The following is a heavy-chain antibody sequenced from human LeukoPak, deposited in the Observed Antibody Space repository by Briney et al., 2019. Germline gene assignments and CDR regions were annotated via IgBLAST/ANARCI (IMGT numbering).Heavy chain of an antibody. CDR1: GYTFTGYY. Sequence: EASVKVSCKASGYTFTGYYMHWVRQAPGQGLEWMGWINPNSGGTNYAQKFQGRVTMTRDTSISTAYMELSRLRSDDTAVYYCARVERIVGATWGSPLGYWGQGTLVTVSS. CDR3: ARVERIVGATWGSPLGY. J-gene: IGHJ4*02. V-gene: IGHV1-2*02. D-gene: IGHD1-26*01. CDR2: INPNSGGT.